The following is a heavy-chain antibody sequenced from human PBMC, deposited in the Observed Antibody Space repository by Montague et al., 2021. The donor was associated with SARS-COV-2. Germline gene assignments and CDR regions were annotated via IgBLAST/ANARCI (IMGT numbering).Heavy chain of an antibody. J-gene: IGHJ3*01. CDR3: ARPGRGYSYGLDAFEV. D-gene: IGHD5-18*01. CDR1: GGSISNSIYY. Sequence: SETLSLTCTVSGGSISNSIYYWGWIRQPPGKGLEWIGSIYYIGXTXYXXXXKXRVTISMNTSNNQFFLKLTSVTAADTAVYYCARPGRGYSYGLDAFEVWGQGTMVTVSS. V-gene: IGHV4-39*01. CDR2: IYYIGXT.